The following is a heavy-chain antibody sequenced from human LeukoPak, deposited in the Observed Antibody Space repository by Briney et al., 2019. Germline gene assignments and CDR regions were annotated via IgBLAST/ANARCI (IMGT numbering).Heavy chain of an antibody. J-gene: IGHJ4*02. Sequence: SETLSLTCTVSGGSISSSNFYWGWIRQPPGKGLEWIGSIYYSGSTYYNPSLKSRVTISVDTSKNQFSLKLSSVTAADTAMYYCARTRYYYNSRSYGAPYYFDYWGQGTLVTVSS. CDR1: GGSISSSNFY. CDR2: IYYSGST. V-gene: IGHV4-39*01. D-gene: IGHD3-10*01. CDR3: ARTRYYYNSRSYGAPYYFDY.